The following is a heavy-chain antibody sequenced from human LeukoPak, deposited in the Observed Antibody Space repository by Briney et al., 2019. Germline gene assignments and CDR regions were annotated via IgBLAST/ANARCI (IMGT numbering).Heavy chain of an antibody. Sequence: SETLSLTCAVYGGSFSCYYWSWIRQPPGKGLEWIGEINHSGSTNYNPSLKSRVTISVDTSKNQFSLKLSSVTAADTAVYYCAREGYDYDFWSGYYRRFDYWGQGTLVTVSS. V-gene: IGHV4-34*01. D-gene: IGHD3-3*01. J-gene: IGHJ4*02. CDR3: AREGYDYDFWSGYYRRFDY. CDR1: GGSFSCYY. CDR2: INHSGST.